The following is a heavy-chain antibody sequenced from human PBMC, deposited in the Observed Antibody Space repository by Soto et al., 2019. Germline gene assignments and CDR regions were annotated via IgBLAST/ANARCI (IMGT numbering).Heavy chain of an antibody. D-gene: IGHD2-15*01. J-gene: IGHJ4*02. V-gene: IGHV3-49*03. CDR1: GFTFGDYA. Sequence: QPGGSLRLSCTASGFTFGDYAMSWFRQAPGKGLEWLGLIRSKAYGGTAEYVASVKGRFTTSRDDSKSIAYLQMNSLDTEDTAVYFCTRDSGGSGGNSRGEYWGQGTLVTVSS. CDR2: IRSKAYGGTA. CDR3: TRDSGGSGGNSRGEY.